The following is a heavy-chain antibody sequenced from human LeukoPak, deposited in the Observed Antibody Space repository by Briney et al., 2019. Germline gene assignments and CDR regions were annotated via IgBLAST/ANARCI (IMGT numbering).Heavy chain of an antibody. V-gene: IGHV1-46*01. D-gene: IGHD6-13*01. CDR2: INPSGGST. CDR3: ARADRRRPPYSSSWYSENIFDY. Sequence: GASVKVSCKASGYTFTSYDINWVRQATGQGLEWMGIINPSGGSTSYAQKFQGRVTMTRDTSTSTVYMELSSLRSEDTAVYYCARADRRRPPYSSSWYSENIFDYWGQGTLVTVSS. J-gene: IGHJ4*02. CDR1: GYTFTSYD.